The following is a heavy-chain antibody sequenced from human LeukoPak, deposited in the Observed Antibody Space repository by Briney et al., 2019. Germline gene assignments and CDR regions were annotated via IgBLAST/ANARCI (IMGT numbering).Heavy chain of an antibody. D-gene: IGHD3-22*01. CDR2: ISYDGSNK. Sequence: GGSLRLSCAASGFTFSSYAMHWVRQAPGKGLEWVAVISYDGSNKYYADSVKGRFTISRDNSKNTLYLQMNSLRAEDTAVYYCARVLRPYYYDSSGYYWDAFDIWGQGTMVTVSS. CDR3: ARVLRPYYYDSSGYYWDAFDI. V-gene: IGHV3-30-3*01. J-gene: IGHJ3*02. CDR1: GFTFSSYA.